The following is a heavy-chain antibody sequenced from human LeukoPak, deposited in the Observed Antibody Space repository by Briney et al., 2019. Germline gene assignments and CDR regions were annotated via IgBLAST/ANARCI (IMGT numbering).Heavy chain of an antibody. CDR1: GYTLISYH. CDR2: INPNTGDT. Sequence: ASVKVSCKASGYTLISYHISWVRQAPGQGLEWMGWINPNTGDTIYAQRLQGRVTMTTDTSTSTAYMELRSLRFDGTAVYYCVREDWDGGTIIDSWGQGTLVTVSS. CDR3: VREDWDGGTIIDS. D-gene: IGHD1-14*01. V-gene: IGHV1-18*01. J-gene: IGHJ4*02.